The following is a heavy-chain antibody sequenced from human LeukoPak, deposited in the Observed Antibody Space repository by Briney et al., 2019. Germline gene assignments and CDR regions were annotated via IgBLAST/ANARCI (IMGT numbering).Heavy chain of an antibody. CDR2: INPNSGGT. Sequence: GASVKVSCKASGYTFTGYYMHWVQQAPGQGLEWMGWINPNSGGTNYAQKFQGRVTMTRDTSISTAYMELSRLRSDDTAVYYCAREGRDGYNWFDPWGQGTLVTVSS. V-gene: IGHV1-2*02. J-gene: IGHJ5*02. D-gene: IGHD5-24*01. CDR1: GYTFTGYY. CDR3: AREGRDGYNWFDP.